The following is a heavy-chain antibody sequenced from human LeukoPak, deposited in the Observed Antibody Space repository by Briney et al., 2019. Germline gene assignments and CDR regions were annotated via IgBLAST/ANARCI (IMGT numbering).Heavy chain of an antibody. CDR3: ARGRGYSGYDRRRHYFDY. CDR1: GGSFSGYY. D-gene: IGHD5-12*01. CDR2: INHSGST. V-gene: IGHV4-34*01. J-gene: IGHJ4*02. Sequence: PSETLSLTCAVYGGSFSGYYWSWIRQPPGKGLEWIGEINHSGSTNYNPSLKSRVTISVDTSKSQFSLKLSSVTAADTAVYYCARGRGYSGYDRRRHYFDYWGQGTLVTVSS.